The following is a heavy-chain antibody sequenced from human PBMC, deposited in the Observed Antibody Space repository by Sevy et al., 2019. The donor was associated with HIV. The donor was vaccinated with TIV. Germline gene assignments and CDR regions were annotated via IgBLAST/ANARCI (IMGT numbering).Heavy chain of an antibody. CDR3: ARERVVRIYYYYYMDV. CDR1: GGSFSGYY. D-gene: IGHD2-15*01. Sequence: SETLSLTCAVYGGSFSGYYWSWIRLPPGKGLEWIGEVNHSGSTNDNPSLKSRVTISVDTSKNQFSLKLSSVTAADTAVYYCARERVVRIYYYYYMDVWGKGTTVTVSS. CDR2: VNHSGST. J-gene: IGHJ6*03. V-gene: IGHV4-34*01.